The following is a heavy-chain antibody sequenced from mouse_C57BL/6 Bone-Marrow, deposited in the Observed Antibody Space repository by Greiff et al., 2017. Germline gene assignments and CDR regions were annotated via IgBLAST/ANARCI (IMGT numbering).Heavy chain of an antibody. CDR1: GFTFSSYA. J-gene: IGHJ2*01. CDR2: ISDGGSYT. CDR3: ARYSHFDY. D-gene: IGHD2-12*01. Sequence: EVKLMESGGGLVKPGGSLKLSCAASGFTFSSYAMSWVRQTPAKRLEWVATISDGGSYTYYPDNVKGRFTISRDNAKNNLYLQMSHLKSEDTAMYYCARYSHFDYWGQGTTLTVSS. V-gene: IGHV5-4*03.